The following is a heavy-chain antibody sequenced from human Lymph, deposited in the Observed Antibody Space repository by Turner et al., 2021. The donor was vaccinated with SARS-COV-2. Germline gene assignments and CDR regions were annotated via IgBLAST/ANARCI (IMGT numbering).Heavy chain of an antibody. CDR2: IYIGGTT. CDR1: GITVSRNY. J-gene: IGHJ6*02. CDR3: ARDLGTYGMDV. Sequence: EVQQVETGGGLFMPGGSLRLSCAASGITVSRNYMNWVRQAPGKVLEWVSVIYIGGTTYYADSVKGRFTISRDNSKNTLYLQMNSLRVEDTAVYDCARDLGTYGMDVWGQGTTVTVSS. D-gene: IGHD6-13*01. V-gene: IGHV3-53*02.